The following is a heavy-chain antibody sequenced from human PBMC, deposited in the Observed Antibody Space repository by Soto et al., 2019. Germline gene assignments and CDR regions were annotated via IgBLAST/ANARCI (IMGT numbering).Heavy chain of an antibody. V-gene: IGHV3-30*18. J-gene: IGHJ4*02. Sequence: GGALRLSCATSGFTFSTYGMHWVRQAPGKGHEWVAVISYDGSNKYYADSVKGRFTISRDNSKNTLYLQMNSLRAEDTAVYYCAKVGYCSGGSCYTQGLFVYWGQGTLVTVSS. CDR2: ISYDGSNK. CDR3: AKVGYCSGGSCYTQGLFVY. D-gene: IGHD2-15*01. CDR1: GFTFSTYG.